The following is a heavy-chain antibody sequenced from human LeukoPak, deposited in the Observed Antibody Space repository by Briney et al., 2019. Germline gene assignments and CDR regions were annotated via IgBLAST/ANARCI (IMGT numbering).Heavy chain of an antibody. J-gene: IGHJ4*02. CDR3: AKMSPYTSGWPSDC. CDR1: GFSFSTYA. V-gene: IGHV3-23*01. D-gene: IGHD6-19*01. Sequence: GSLTLSCAASGFSFSTYAMRWVRQAPGKGLEWVSTISSGGDSTYYPVSVKGRFTISRDNSKSTLYLQIKNVRAEDTAKYYCAKMSPYTSGWPSDCWGQGTLVTVSS. CDR2: ISSGGDST.